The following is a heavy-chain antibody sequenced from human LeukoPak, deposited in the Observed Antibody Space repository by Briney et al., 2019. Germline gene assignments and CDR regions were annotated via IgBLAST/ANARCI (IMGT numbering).Heavy chain of an antibody. CDR3: YLAGTTHLYYYYGMDV. CDR1: GFTFGSFS. V-gene: IGHV3-73*01. D-gene: IGHD1-1*01. Sequence: PGGSLRLSCVASGFTFGSFSMNWVRQASGKGLEWVGRIRSKANSYATAYAASVKGRFTISRDDSKNTAYLQMNSLKTEDTAVYYCYLAGTTHLYYYYGMDVWGQGTTVTVSS. J-gene: IGHJ6*02. CDR2: IRSKANSYAT.